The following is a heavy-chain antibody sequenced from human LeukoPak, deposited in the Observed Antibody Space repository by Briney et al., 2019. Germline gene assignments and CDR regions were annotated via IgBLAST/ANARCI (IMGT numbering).Heavy chain of an antibody. CDR1: GFIFRNYV. J-gene: IGHJ4*02. Sequence: GGSLRLSCAASGFIFRNYVMRWVRQAPGKRLAWVSTITTTGGSTDYADSVKGRFTISRDNSKNTLYLQMNSLRAEDTAVYYCAKDRNNYYYGSGSIFDYWGQGTLVTVSS. D-gene: IGHD3-10*01. CDR3: AKDRNNYYYGSGSIFDY. CDR2: ITTTGGST. V-gene: IGHV3-23*01.